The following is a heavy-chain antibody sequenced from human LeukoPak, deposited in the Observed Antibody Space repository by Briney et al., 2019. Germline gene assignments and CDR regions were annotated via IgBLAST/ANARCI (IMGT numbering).Heavy chain of an antibody. CDR2: IYYSGGT. J-gene: IGHJ4*02. D-gene: IGHD6-19*01. Sequence: PSETLSLTCTVSGGSISSYYWSWIRQPPEKGLEWSGYIYYSGGTNYNPSLKSRVTISVDTSKNQFSLKLSSVTAADTAVYYWARLTVAGTYVGPWFDYWGQGTLVTVSS. CDR3: ARLTVAGTYVGPWFDY. CDR1: GGSISSYY. V-gene: IGHV4-59*01.